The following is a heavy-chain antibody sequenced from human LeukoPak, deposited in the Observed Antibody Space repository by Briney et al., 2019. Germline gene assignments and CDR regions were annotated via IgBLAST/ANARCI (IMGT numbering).Heavy chain of an antibody. Sequence: GGSLRLSCAASGFTFSSYAMSWVRQPPGKGLNWVSSISGSGGNTFYADSVKGRFTISRDNSKSTLYLQMNSLRAEDTAVYYCARDWPSEWQHLPDYDAVDIWGQGTMVTVSS. V-gene: IGHV3-23*01. D-gene: IGHD6-13*01. CDR3: ARDWPSEWQHLPDYDAVDI. CDR1: GFTFSSYA. CDR2: ISGSGGNT. J-gene: IGHJ3*02.